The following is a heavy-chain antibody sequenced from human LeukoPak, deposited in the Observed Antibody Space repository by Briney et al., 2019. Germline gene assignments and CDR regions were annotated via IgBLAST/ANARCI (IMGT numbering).Heavy chain of an antibody. CDR1: GGSISSSRDY. J-gene: IGHJ4*02. D-gene: IGHD5-24*01. V-gene: IGHV4-39*01. CDR2: IYYSGST. Sequence: SETLSLTCTVSGGSISSSRDYWAWLRQPPGKGLEWIANIYYSGSTYYSPSLKSRVTISVDTSKNQFSLKLSSVTAADTAVYYCARGRDGYNFLNRGEYYYFDYWGQGTLVTVSS. CDR3: ARGRDGYNFLNRGEYYYFDY.